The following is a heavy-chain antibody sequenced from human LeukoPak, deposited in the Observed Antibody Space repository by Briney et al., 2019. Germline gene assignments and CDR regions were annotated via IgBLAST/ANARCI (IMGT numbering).Heavy chain of an antibody. CDR3: ARHTGNTGVPAAVWFDP. D-gene: IGHD2-2*01. CDR2: IYYSGST. CDR1: GGSISSYY. Sequence: SETLSLTCTVSGGSISSYYWSWIRQPPGKGLEWIGYIYYSGSTNYNPSLKSRVTISVDTSKNQFSLKLSSVTAADTAVYYCARHTGNTGVPAAVWFDPWGQGTLVTVSS. J-gene: IGHJ5*02. V-gene: IGHV4-59*08.